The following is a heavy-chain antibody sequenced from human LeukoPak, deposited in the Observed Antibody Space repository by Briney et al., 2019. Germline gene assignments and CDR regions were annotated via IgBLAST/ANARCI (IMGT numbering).Heavy chain of an antibody. D-gene: IGHD6-19*01. CDR1: GGSISSTSSY. Sequence: PSETLSLTRILSGGSISSTSSYWGCIRQPPGKGLEWIGSIYYSGSTYYNPSLKSRATLSVATSNNQFSCKLSSVAPSATAVYYCARKWLAGPAIAYWGQGTLVTVSS. J-gene: IGHJ4*02. CDR2: IYYSGST. CDR3: ARKWLAGPAIAY. V-gene: IGHV4-39*01.